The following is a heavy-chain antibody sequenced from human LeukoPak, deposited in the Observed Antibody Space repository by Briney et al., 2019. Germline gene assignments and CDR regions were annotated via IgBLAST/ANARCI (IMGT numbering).Heavy chain of an antibody. CDR1: GGSISSYY. CDR2: IYTSGST. CDR3: ARYGVVVPAANHPYFDY. Sequence: SETLSLTCTVSGGSISSYYWSWTRQPPGKGLEWIGYIYTSGSTNYNPSLKSRVTISVDTSKNQFSLKLSSVTAADTAVYYCARYGVVVPAANHPYFDYWGQGTLVTVSS. V-gene: IGHV4-4*09. D-gene: IGHD2-2*01. J-gene: IGHJ4*02.